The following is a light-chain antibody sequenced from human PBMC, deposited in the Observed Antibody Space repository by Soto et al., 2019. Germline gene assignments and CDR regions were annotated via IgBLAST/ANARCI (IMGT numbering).Light chain of an antibody. CDR2: EVS. CDR3: SSYRSSSTLLYV. V-gene: IGLV2-14*01. CDR1: SSDVGGHNY. J-gene: IGLJ1*01. Sequence: QSVLTQPASVSGSPGQSITISCPGTSSDVGGHNYVSWYQFHPGKAPKLMIYEVSNRPSGVSNRFSGSKSGNTASLTISGLQPEDEADYYCSSYRSSSTLLYVFGTGTKVTVL.